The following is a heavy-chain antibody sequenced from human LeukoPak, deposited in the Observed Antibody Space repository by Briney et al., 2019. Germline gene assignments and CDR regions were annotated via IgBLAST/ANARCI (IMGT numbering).Heavy chain of an antibody. J-gene: IGHJ3*02. CDR1: GLTFRNAW. CDR2: IKSKIDGGTA. Sequence: PGGSLRLSCAASGLTFRNAWMNWVRQAPGKGLEWVGRIKSKIDGGTADYAAPVKGRITISRDDSKNMLYLQINSLKADDTALYYCTTRTWADRFDIWGQGTMVTVSS. D-gene: IGHD2-2*01. CDR3: TTRTWADRFDI. V-gene: IGHV3-15*01.